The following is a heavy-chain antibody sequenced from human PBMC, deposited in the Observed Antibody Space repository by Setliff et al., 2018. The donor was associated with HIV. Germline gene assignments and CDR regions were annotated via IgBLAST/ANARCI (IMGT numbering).Heavy chain of an antibody. CDR2: ISHSGST. CDR1: GYSISSGYY. CDR3: ARHEITMVRGVTIKAGYSFDY. D-gene: IGHD3-10*01. Sequence: SETLSLTCAVSGYSISSGYYWGWIRQPPGKGLEWIGSISHSGSTYYNPSLKSRVTISVGTSKNQFSLKLSSVTAADTAVYYCARHEITMVRGVTIKAGYSFDYWGQGTLVTVSS. V-gene: IGHV4-38-2*01. J-gene: IGHJ4*02.